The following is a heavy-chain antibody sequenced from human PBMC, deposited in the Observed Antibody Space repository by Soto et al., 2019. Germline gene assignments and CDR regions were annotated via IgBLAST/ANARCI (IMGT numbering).Heavy chain of an antibody. CDR1: GYTFTTYW. Sequence: PXESLKISCKDPGYTFTTYWIGLVRQMPGKGLEWMGVIYPSDSDARYNPSFQGQVTISADKSIRTTYLQWSSLKASDSAMYYCIGTLWTGFAIGAWGQGTTVTAP. CDR3: IGTLWTGFAIGA. CDR2: IYPSDSDA. V-gene: IGHV5-51*01. J-gene: IGHJ6*02. D-gene: IGHD2-21*01.